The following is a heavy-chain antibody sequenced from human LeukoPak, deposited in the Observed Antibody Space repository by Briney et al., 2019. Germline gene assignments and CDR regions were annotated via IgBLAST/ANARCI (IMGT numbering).Heavy chain of an antibody. CDR1: GMSITSRHY. J-gene: IGHJ5*02. CDR2: TSHSDSP. CDR3: ARDFGETSLPNWFDP. D-gene: IGHD3-16*01. Sequence: SETLSLTCSVSGMSITSRHYWGWIRQPPGKGLEWIGSTSHSDSPYYNPSLESRVTISLDTSRNQFSLKLTSVTAAGTAVYYCARDFGETSLPNWFDPWGQGTLVIVSS. V-gene: IGHV4-38-2*02.